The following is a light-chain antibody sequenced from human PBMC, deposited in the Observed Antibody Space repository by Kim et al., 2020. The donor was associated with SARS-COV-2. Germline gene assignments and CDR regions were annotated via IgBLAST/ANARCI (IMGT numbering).Light chain of an antibody. J-gene: IGLJ3*02. Sequence: SYELTQPPSVSVSPGQTARITCSGDALSKLYAYWYQQKPGQAPVMVMFKDSERPSGIPERFSGSSSGTIVTLTISGVQAEDEADYYCQSADSSGTDWVFGGGTQLTVL. CDR3: QSADSSGTDWV. CDR1: ALSKLY. CDR2: KDS. V-gene: IGLV3-25*03.